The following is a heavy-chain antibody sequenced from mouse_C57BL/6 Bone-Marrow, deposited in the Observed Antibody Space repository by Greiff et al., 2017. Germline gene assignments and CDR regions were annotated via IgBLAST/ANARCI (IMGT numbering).Heavy chain of an antibody. CDR2: ISYSGST. Sequence: VQLQQSGPGMVKPSQSLSLTCTVTGYSITSGYDWHWIRHFPGNQLEWMGYISYSGSTNYNPSLQSRTSITLDTSTNHSFLKLNSVTTEDTATYYGAIEHYGSTYWDFDVWGTGTTVTVSS. V-gene: IGHV3-1*01. J-gene: IGHJ1*03. CDR1: GYSITSGYD. D-gene: IGHD1-1*01. CDR3: AIEHYGSTYWDFDV.